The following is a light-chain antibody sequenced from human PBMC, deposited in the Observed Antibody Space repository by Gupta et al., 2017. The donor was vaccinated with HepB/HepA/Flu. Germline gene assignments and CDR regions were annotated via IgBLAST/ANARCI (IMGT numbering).Light chain of an antibody. CDR1: NIGSKS. Sequence: YVLAQPPSVSVAPGKTATITCGGNNIGSKSVQWYQQKPGQAPVLVVYGDRDRPSGIPERFSGSNSGKTATLTITRVEAGDEGDYYCQVWDNNSDHPGVVFGGGTKLTVL. V-gene: IGLV3-21*03. J-gene: IGLJ2*01. CDR3: QVWDNNSDHPGVV. CDR2: GDR.